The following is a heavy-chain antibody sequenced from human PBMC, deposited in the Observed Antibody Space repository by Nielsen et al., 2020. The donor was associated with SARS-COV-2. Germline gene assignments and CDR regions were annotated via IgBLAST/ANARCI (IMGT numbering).Heavy chain of an antibody. CDR1: GFTFSSYG. D-gene: IGHD2-2*02. CDR3: ARDGPTRAIATDY. CDR2: IWYDGSNK. Sequence: GGSLRLSCAASGFTFSSYGMHWVRQAPGKGLEWVAVIWYDGSNKYYADSVKGRFTISRDNSKNTQYLQMNSLRPEDTAVYYCARDGPTRAIATDYWGQGNLVIVSS. V-gene: IGHV3-33*01. J-gene: IGHJ4*02.